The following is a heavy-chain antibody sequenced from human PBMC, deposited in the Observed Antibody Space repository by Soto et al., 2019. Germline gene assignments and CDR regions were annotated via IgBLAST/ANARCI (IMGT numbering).Heavy chain of an antibody. CDR2: INHSGST. D-gene: IGHD6-13*01. V-gene: IGHV4-34*01. Sequence: SETLSLTCAVYGGSFSGYYWSWIRQPPGKGLEWIGEINHSGSTNFNPSLKRRVTISVDTSKNQFSLKLSSVTAADTAVYYCASPRSYSSSWYGYYYYGMDVWGQGTTVTVSS. CDR3: ASPRSYSSSWYGYYYYGMDV. J-gene: IGHJ6*02. CDR1: GGSFSGYY.